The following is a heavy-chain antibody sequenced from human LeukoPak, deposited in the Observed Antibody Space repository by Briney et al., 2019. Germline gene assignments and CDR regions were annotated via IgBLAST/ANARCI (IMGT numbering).Heavy chain of an antibody. J-gene: IGHJ4*02. CDR1: GFTVRDGY. D-gene: IGHD6-13*01. Sequence: PGGSLRLSCAASGFTVRDGYMSWVRQAPGKGLMWVSRINTDGSSAAYADSVKGRFTISRDNAKNTLYLQMSGLRAEDTAVYYCARDRAASDLDYWGQGTLVTVSS. V-gene: IGHV3-74*01. CDR2: INTDGSSA. CDR3: ARDRAASDLDY.